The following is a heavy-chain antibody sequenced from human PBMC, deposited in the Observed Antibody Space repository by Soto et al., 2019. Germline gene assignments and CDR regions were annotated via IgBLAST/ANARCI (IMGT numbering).Heavy chain of an antibody. D-gene: IGHD3-22*01. Sequence: SVKVSCKASGGTFSSYAISWVRQAPGQGLEWMGGIIPIFGTANYAQKFQGRVTITADESTSTAYMELSSLRSEDTAVYYCARYYYDSSGYYPFAYWGQGTLVTVSS. J-gene: IGHJ4*02. CDR1: GGTFSSYA. CDR2: IIPIFGTA. V-gene: IGHV1-69*13. CDR3: ARYYYDSSGYYPFAY.